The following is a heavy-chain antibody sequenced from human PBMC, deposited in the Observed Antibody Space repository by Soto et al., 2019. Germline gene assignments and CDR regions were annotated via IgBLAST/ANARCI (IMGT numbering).Heavy chain of an antibody. Sequence: GGSLRLSCAASGFTFSSYAMHWVRQAPGKGLEWVAVISYDGSNKYYADSVKGRFTISRDNSKNTLYLQMNSLRAEDTAVYYCARDSRRQYYYDSSGYVYWGQGTLVTVS. CDR3: ARDSRRQYYYDSSGYVY. CDR1: GFTFSSYA. D-gene: IGHD3-22*01. J-gene: IGHJ4*02. CDR2: ISYDGSNK. V-gene: IGHV3-30-3*01.